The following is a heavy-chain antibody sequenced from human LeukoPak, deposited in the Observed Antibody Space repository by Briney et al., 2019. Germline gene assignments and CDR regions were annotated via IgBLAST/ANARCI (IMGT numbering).Heavy chain of an antibody. V-gene: IGHV1-8*01. Sequence: ASVKVSCKASGYTFTSYDINWVRQATGRGLEWMGWMNPNSGNTGYAQKFQGRVTMTRNTSISTAYMELSSLRSEDTAVYYCARVEYGSGSYYADYWGQGTLVTVSS. CDR2: MNPNSGNT. J-gene: IGHJ4*02. CDR1: GYTFTSYD. CDR3: ARVEYGSGSYYADY. D-gene: IGHD3-10*01.